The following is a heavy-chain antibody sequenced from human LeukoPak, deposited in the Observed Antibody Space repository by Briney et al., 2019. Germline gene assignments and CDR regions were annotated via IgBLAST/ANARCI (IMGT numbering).Heavy chain of an antibody. CDR2: THPVSGDT. CDR1: GYPFTNVY. CDR3: ARMTHTLGATYSHFDY. J-gene: IGHJ4*02. V-gene: IGHV1-2*02. Sequence: ASVKVSCKASGYPFTNVYVHWVRLAPGQGLEWLGWTHPVSGDTIYAQKFQGRVTMTRDTSISTAYMELTSLTSDDTAVYYCARMTHTLGATYSHFDYWGQGTLVTVSS. D-gene: IGHD3-16*01.